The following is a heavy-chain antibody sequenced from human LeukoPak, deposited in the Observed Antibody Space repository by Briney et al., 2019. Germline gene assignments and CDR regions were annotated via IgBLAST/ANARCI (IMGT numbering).Heavy chain of an antibody. CDR3: VRDGANYYHEGSCYALEF. CDR2: TYHSGRN. D-gene: IGHD3-22*01. CDR1: GASISSADHY. J-gene: IGHJ1*01. Sequence: SETLSLTCTVSGASISSADHYYNWIRQAPGKGLEWIGYTYHSGRNYYNPSLESRATISVDTSQNQLSLTLTSVSAADTAVYFFVRDGANYYHEGSCYALEFWGPGALVIVS. V-gene: IGHV4-30-4*08.